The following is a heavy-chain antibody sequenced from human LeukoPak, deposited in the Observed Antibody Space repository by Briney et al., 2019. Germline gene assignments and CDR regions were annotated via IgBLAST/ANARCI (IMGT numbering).Heavy chain of an antibody. CDR3: AREDYYGSGSYVDY. J-gene: IGHJ4*02. CDR1: GGSISSGDYY. Sequence: SETLSLTCTVSGGSISSGDYYWGWIRQPPGKGLEWIGYIYYSGSTYYNPSLKSRVTISVDTSKNQFSPKLSSVTAADTAVYYCAREDYYGSGSYVDYWGQGTLVTVSS. CDR2: IYYSGST. V-gene: IGHV4-30-4*01. D-gene: IGHD3-10*01.